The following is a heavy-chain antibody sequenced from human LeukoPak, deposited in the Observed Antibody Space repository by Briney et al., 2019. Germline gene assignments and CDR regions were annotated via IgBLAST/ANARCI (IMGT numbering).Heavy chain of an antibody. CDR3: AGGYCSSTSCYVGSIHYYYGMDV. CDR2: INHSGST. D-gene: IGHD2-2*01. Sequence: SENLSLTCAVYGGSFSGYYWSWIRQPPGKGLEWIGEINHSGSTNYNPSLKSRVTISVDTSKNQFSLKLSSVTAADTAVYYCAGGYCSSTSCYVGSIHYYYGMDVWGQGTTVTVSS. V-gene: IGHV4-34*01. CDR1: GGSFSGYY. J-gene: IGHJ6*02.